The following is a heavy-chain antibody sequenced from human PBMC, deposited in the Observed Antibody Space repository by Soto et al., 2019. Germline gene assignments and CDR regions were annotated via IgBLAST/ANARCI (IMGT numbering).Heavy chain of an antibody. D-gene: IGHD3-16*01. CDR1: GYTFTSYD. J-gene: IGHJ6*02. Sequence: EASVKVSCKASGYTFTSYDINWVRQATGQGLEWMGWMIPNSGNTAYAQKFHGRVTMTRNTSISTAYMELSSLRSEDTAVYYCARERSYGMDVWGQGTTVTVSS. CDR3: ARERSYGMDV. CDR2: MIPNSGNT. V-gene: IGHV1-8*01.